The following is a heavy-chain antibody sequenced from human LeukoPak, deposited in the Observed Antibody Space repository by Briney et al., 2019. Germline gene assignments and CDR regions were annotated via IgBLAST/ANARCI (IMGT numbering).Heavy chain of an antibody. D-gene: IGHD4-23*01. CDR2: IIPIFGTA. CDR3: ARASSPDYGGRAAFDI. V-gene: IGHV1-69*06. Sequence: SVKVSCKASGYTFTGYYMHWVRQAPGQGLEWMGGIIPIFGTANYAQKFQGRVTITADKSTSTAYMELSSLRSEDTAVYYCARASSPDYGGRAAFDIWGQGTMVTVSS. J-gene: IGHJ3*02. CDR1: GYTFTGYY.